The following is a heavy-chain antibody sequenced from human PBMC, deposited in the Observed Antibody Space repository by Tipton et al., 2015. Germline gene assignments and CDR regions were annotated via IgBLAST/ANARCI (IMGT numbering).Heavy chain of an antibody. CDR1: GGSVSSANYY. Sequence: TLSLTCTVSGGSVSSANYYWSWIRQPPGKGLEWIGEINHSGSTNYNPSLKSRVTISVDTSKNQFSLTLNSVAAADTAVYYCARDLEHGMDVWGHGTTVTVSS. D-gene: IGHD5-24*01. CDR2: INHSGST. CDR3: ARDLEHGMDV. J-gene: IGHJ6*02. V-gene: IGHV4-61*01.